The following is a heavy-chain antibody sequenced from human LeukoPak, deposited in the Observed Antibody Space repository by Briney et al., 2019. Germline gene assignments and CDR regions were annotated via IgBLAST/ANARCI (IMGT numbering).Heavy chain of an antibody. J-gene: IGHJ5*02. CDR2: INPNNGGT. CDR3: GLVTSGNWWFDP. Sequence: ASVKVSCKASGYTFTNYGISWVRQAPGQGLEWMGWINPNNGGTNYAQKLQGRVTMTRDTSIGTAYMELSSLRYDDTAVYYCGLVTSGNWWFDPWGQGTLVTVSS. CDR1: GYTFTNYG. D-gene: IGHD2-21*02. V-gene: IGHV1-2*02.